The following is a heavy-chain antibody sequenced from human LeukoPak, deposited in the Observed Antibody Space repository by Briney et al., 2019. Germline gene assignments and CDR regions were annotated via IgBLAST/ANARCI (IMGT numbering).Heavy chain of an antibody. J-gene: IGHJ4*02. D-gene: IGHD3-22*01. V-gene: IGHV4-59*01. CDR2: VYYSGST. CDR3: ARGGSSFLGLYYYDSSGSGAFDY. CDR1: GDSIISYY. Sequence: PSETLSLTCTVSGDSIISYYWSWIRQPPGKGLEWIGYVYYSGSTNYNPSLKSRVTMSVDTSKNQFSLKLSSVTAADTAVYYCARGGSSFLGLYYYDSSGSGAFDYWGQGTLVTVSS.